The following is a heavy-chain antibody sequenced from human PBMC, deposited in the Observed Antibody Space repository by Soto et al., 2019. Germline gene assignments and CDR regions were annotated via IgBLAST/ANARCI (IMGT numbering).Heavy chain of an antibody. CDR2: IYYSGST. J-gene: IGHJ5*02. CDR1: GGSISSGDYY. CDR3: ARSHYGSGSNWFDP. Sequence: ASETLSLTCTVSGGSISSGDYYWSWIRQPPGKGLEWIGYIYYSGSTYYNPSLKSRVTISVDTSKNQFSLKLSSVTAADTAVYYCARSHYGSGSNWFDPWGQGTLVTVSS. V-gene: IGHV4-30-4*01. D-gene: IGHD3-10*01.